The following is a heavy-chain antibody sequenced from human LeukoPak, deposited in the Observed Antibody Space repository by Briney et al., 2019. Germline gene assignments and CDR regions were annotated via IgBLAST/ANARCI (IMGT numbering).Heavy chain of an antibody. CDR2: VNSDGSST. D-gene: IGHD3-22*01. CDR1: GISFNNYW. CDR3: ATGLGHYYDY. J-gene: IGHJ4*02. V-gene: IGHV3-74*01. Sequence: GGSLRLSCAASGISFNNYWMHWVRQAPGKGLVWVSRVNSDGSSTVYADSVKGRFTISRDNARTAVYLQMSSLRLDDTATYYCATGLGHYYDYWGQGSLVTVSS.